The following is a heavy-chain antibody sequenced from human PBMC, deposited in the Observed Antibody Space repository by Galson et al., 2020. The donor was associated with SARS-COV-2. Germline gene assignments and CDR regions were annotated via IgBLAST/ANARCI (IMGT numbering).Heavy chain of an antibody. V-gene: IGHV3-15*01. CDR3: TTLPPSSYDSSGYYDYYGMDV. CDR1: GFTFSNAW. Sequence: GGSLRLSCAASGFTFSNAWMSWVRQAPGKGLEWVGRIKSKTDGGTTDYAAPVKGRFTISRDDSKNTLYLQMNSLKTEDTAVYYCTTLPPSSYDSSGYYDYYGMDVWGQGTTVTVSS. J-gene: IGHJ6*02. CDR2: IKSKTDGGTT. D-gene: IGHD3-22*01.